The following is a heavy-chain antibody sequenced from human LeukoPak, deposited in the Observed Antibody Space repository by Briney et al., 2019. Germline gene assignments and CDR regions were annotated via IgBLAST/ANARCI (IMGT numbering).Heavy chain of an antibody. CDR2: ISSSGSTI. V-gene: IGHV3-48*03. CDR1: GFTFSSYE. J-gene: IGHJ6*02. CDR3: ARDQPPGGNSGMDV. Sequence: GGSLRLSCAASGFTFSSYEMNWVRQAPGKGLEWVSYISSSGSTIYYADSVKGRFTISRDNAKNSLYLQMNSLRAEDTAVYYCARDQPPGGNSGMDVRGQGTTVTVSS. D-gene: IGHD4-23*01.